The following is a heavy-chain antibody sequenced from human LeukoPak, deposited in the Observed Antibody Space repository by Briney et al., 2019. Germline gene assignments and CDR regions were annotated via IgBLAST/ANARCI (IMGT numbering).Heavy chain of an antibody. CDR2: INQDGSEK. CDR1: GFPFSSYW. V-gene: IGHV3-7*01. CDR3: ARGVVVAPRSAFDI. D-gene: IGHD2-2*01. J-gene: IGHJ3*02. Sequence: GGSLRLSCVASGFPFSSYWMTWVRQAPGKGLEWVANINQDGSEKCYVDSVKGRFTISRDNAKNSLSLQMNSLRVEDTAVYYCARGVVVAPRSAFDIWGQGTMVTVSS.